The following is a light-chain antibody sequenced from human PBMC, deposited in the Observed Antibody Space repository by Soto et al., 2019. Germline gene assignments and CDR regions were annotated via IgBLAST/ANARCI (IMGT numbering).Light chain of an antibody. CDR3: QQYENWPWT. CDR1: QSINSN. CDR2: GAS. V-gene: IGKV3-15*01. J-gene: IGKJ1*01. Sequence: EKVMTQSQATLSVSLGERATLSCRASQSINSNLAWYQQKPGQAPRLLIYGASTRATGFPDRFSGGVSGTEFTLTIRSLQSEDSAVYYCQQYENWPWTCGQGTKVEIK.